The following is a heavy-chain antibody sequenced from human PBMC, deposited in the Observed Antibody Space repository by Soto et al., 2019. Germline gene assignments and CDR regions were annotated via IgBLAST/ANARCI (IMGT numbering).Heavy chain of an antibody. Sequence: GGSLRLSCAASGFTFDDYAMHWVRQAPGKGLEWVSGISWNSGSIGYADSVKGRFTISRDNAKNSLYLQMNSLRAEDTAVYYCAKIGSGGSARSYSYYYCIDVWGQGTTVTVSS. D-gene: IGHD2-15*01. CDR3: AKIGSGGSARSYSYYYCIDV. CDR1: GFTFDDYA. V-gene: IGHV3-9*01. J-gene: IGHJ6*02. CDR2: ISWNSGSI.